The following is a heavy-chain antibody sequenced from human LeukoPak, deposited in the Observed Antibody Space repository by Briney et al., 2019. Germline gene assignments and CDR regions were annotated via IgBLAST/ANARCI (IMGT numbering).Heavy chain of an antibody. V-gene: IGHV4-39*07. CDR1: GGSISSYY. D-gene: IGHD6-19*01. CDR3: ARDLEGSGPSDTFEY. CDR2: IYYSGST. J-gene: IGHJ4*02. Sequence: SETLSLTCTVSGGSISSYYWSWIRHPPGKGLEWIGSIYYSGSTYYNPSLKSRVTISVDTSKNQFSLKLSSVTAADTAVYYCARDLEGSGPSDTFEYWGQGTLVAVSS.